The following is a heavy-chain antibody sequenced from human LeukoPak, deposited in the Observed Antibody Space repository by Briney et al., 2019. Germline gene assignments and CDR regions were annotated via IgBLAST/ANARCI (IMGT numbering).Heavy chain of an antibody. CDR1: GSSITSDYF. CDR2: IYYSWGM. Sequence: SESLSLTCAVSGSSITSDYFWGWIRQPPGKGLEWIATIYYSWGMYFNPSLKSRVTVSLDASKNQFSLKMTSLTAADTAIYYCARNVTAGFFDYWGQGIMVTVSS. J-gene: IGHJ4*02. D-gene: IGHD1-1*01. CDR3: ARNVTAGFFDY. V-gene: IGHV4-38-2*01.